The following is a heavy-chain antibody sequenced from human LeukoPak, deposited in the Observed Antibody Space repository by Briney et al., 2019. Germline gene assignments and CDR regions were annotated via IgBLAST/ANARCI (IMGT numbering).Heavy chain of an antibody. D-gene: IGHD6-6*01. Sequence: SETLSLTCTVSGGSISSYYWSWIRQPPGKGLEWIGYIYYSGSTNYNPSLKSRVTISVDTSKNRFSLKLSSVIAADTAVYYCARLSTPIGARPHGGLGYMDVWGKGNTVTVSS. V-gene: IGHV4-59*08. CDR3: ARLSTPIGARPHGGLGYMDV. CDR1: GGSISSYY. J-gene: IGHJ6*03. CDR2: IYYSGST.